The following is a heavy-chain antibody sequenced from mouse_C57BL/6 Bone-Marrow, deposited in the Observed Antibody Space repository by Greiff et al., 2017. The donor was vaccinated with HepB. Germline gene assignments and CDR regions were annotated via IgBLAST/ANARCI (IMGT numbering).Heavy chain of an antibody. CDR1: GYTFTSYW. Sequence: QVQLQQPGAELVKPGASVKLSCKASGYTFTSYWMHWVKQRPGRGLEWIGRIDPNSGGTKYNEKFKSKATLTVDKPSSTAYMQLSSLTSEDSAVYYCASPALSITTVEDYAMDYWGQGTSVTVSS. J-gene: IGHJ4*01. CDR2: IDPNSGGT. V-gene: IGHV1-72*01. D-gene: IGHD1-1*01. CDR3: ASPALSITTVEDYAMDY.